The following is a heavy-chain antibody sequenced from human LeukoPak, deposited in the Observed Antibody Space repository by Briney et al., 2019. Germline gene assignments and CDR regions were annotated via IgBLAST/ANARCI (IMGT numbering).Heavy chain of an antibody. J-gene: IGHJ4*02. D-gene: IGHD3-10*01. CDR1: GGSISSSSYH. Sequence: SETLSLTCTVSGGSISSSSYHGGWIRQPPGKGLEWIGSIYYSGSTYYNPSLKSRVTISVDTSKNQFSLKLSSVTAADTAAYYCARLKATRSYYGSGSYYSDYWGQGTLVTVSS. V-gene: IGHV4-39*01. CDR2: IYYSGST. CDR3: ARLKATRSYYGSGSYYSDY.